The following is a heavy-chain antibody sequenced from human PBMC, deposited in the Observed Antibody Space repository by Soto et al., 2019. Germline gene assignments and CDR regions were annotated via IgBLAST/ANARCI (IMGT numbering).Heavy chain of an antibody. CDR1: EYTFTSYT. V-gene: IGHV1-18*04. CDR3: ARGAVAGGMDV. J-gene: IGHJ6*02. Sequence: ASLKVSCKASEYTFTSYTMHWVRQAPGQGLEWMGWISAYNGNTNYAQKLQGRVTMTTDTSTSTAYMEPRSLRSDDTAVYYCARGAVAGGMDVWGQGTTVTVSS. CDR2: ISAYNGNT. D-gene: IGHD6-19*01.